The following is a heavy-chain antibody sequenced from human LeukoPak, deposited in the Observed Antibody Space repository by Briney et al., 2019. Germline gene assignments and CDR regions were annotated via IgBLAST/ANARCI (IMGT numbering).Heavy chain of an antibody. V-gene: IGHV3-23*01. J-gene: IGHJ4*02. CDR3: AQSITMVRGSD. CDR1: GFTFSSYA. Sequence: GGSLRPSCAASGFTFSSYAMSWVRQAPGKGLEWVSATSGSGGSAYYADSVKGRFTISRDNSKNTLYLQMNSLRAEDTAVYYCAQSITMVRGSDWGQGTLVTVSS. D-gene: IGHD3-10*01. CDR2: TSGSGGSA.